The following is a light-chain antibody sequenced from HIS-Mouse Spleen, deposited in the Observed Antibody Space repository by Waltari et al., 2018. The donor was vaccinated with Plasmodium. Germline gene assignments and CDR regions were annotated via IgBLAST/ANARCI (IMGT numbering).Light chain of an antibody. J-gene: IGLJ1*01. CDR3: CSYAGSSTYV. V-gene: IGLV2-23*01. Sequence: QSALTQPASVSGSPGQSITISCTGTSSAVGRYNLVSWYQQHHGKAPKLMIYEGSKRPAGVSNRFYGSKSGNTASLTISGLQAEDEADYYCCSYAGSSTYVFGTGTKVTVL. CDR1: SSAVGRYNL. CDR2: EGS.